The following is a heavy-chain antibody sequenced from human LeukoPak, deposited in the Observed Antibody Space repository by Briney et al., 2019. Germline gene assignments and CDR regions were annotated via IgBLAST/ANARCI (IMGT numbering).Heavy chain of an antibody. CDR3: ARARYGSGSYHYMDV. CDR1: AGSISSFY. Sequence: SETLSLTCTVSAGSISSFYWSWIRQPAGKGLGWIGRIYTSGSTNYNPSLKSRVTVSIDTSKNQFSLRVSSVTAADTAVYYCARARYGSGSYHYMDVWGKGTTVTISS. V-gene: IGHV4-4*07. CDR2: IYTSGST. D-gene: IGHD3-10*01. J-gene: IGHJ6*03.